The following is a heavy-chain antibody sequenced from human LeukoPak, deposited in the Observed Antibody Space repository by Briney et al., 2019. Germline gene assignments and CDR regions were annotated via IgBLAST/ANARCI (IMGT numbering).Heavy chain of an antibody. CDR3: ARCQYDGPFLDY. V-gene: IGHV4-59*01. Sequence: PSETLSLTCTVSGGSISSYYWSWIRQPPGKGLEWIGYIYYSGSTNYNPSLKSRVTISVDTSKNQFSLKLSSVTAADTAVYYCARCQYDGPFLDYWGQGTLVTVSS. CDR2: IYYSGST. CDR1: GGSISSYY. J-gene: IGHJ4*02. D-gene: IGHD2-8*01.